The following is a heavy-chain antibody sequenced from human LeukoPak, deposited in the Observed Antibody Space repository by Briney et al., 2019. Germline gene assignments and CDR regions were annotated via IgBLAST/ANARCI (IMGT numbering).Heavy chain of an antibody. V-gene: IGHV1-8*03. D-gene: IGHD2-2*01. CDR3: ARVPYCSSTSCSADDY. J-gene: IGHJ4*02. Sequence: ASVKVSCKASGYTFTSYDINWVRQATGQGLEWMGWMNPNSGNTGYAQKFQGRVTITRNTSISTAYMELSSLRSEDTAVYYCARVPYCSSTSCSADDYWGQGTLVTVSS. CDR2: MNPNSGNT. CDR1: GYTFTSYD.